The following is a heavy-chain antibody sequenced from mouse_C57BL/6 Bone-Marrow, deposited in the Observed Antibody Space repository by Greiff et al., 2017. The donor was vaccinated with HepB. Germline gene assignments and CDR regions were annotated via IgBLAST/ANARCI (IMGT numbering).Heavy chain of an antibody. CDR1: GFTFSSYG. V-gene: IGHV5-6*01. Sequence: EVHLVESGGDLVKPGGSLKLSCAASGFTFSSYGMSWVRQTPDKRLEWVATISSGGSYTYYPDSVKGRFTISRDNAKNTLYLQMSSLKSEDTAMYYCARHRGLFDYWGQGTTLTVSS. D-gene: IGHD3-1*01. CDR3: ARHRGLFDY. CDR2: ISSGGSYT. J-gene: IGHJ2*01.